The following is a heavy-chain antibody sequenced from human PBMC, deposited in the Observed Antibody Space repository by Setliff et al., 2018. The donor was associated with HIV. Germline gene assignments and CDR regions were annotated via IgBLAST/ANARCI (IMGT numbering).Heavy chain of an antibody. CDR3: ARRGDSSRYGADPFDI. Sequence: SETLSLTCTVSGGSISSSSYYWGWIRQPPGKGLEWIGSIYYSGSTYYNPSLKSRVTISVDTSKNQFSLKMSSVTAADTAVYYCARRGDSSRYGADPFDIWGQGTMVTVS. V-gene: IGHV4-39*01. CDR1: GGSISSSSYY. D-gene: IGHD6-13*01. CDR2: IYYSGST. J-gene: IGHJ3*02.